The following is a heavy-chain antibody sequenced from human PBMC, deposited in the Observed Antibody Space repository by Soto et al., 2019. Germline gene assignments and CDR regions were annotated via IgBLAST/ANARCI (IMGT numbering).Heavy chain of an antibody. D-gene: IGHD2-15*01. CDR3: AREMDVDCSGKNCYYYYDY. Sequence: ASVTDSCMASGYTFTGYYMHWVRQAPGQGLEWMGWINPNSGGTNYAQNFKGWVTMTRDTSISTAYMELIMLRAGDTAVHYCAREMDVDCSGKNCYYYYDYWGQGTQVTVSS. J-gene: IGHJ4*02. V-gene: IGHV1-2*04. CDR1: GYTFTGYY. CDR2: INPNSGGT.